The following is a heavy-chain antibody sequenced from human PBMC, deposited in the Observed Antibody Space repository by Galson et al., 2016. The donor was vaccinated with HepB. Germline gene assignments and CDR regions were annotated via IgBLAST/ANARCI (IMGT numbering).Heavy chain of an antibody. D-gene: IGHD5-12*01. CDR1: GFTFSTYE. Sequence: SLRLSCAGSGFTFSTYELSWVRQAPGKGLEWVATIKQDAHLKDYVGSVKGRFTISRDNAKNSLYLQMNSLRDEDKAVYYCARDGFNGHDKDGFDMWGQGTMVTVSS. J-gene: IGHJ3*02. CDR3: ARDGFNGHDKDGFDM. V-gene: IGHV3-7*01. CDR2: IKQDAHLK.